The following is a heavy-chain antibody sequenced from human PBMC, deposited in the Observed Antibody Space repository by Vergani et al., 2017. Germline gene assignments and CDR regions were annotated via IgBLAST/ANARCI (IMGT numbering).Heavy chain of an antibody. V-gene: IGHV3-23*01. D-gene: IGHD1-26*01. Sequence: EVQLLESGGSLKQPGGSVRLSCAASGFTFSTYAMHWVRQAPGKGLEWVSALTGGGGSTYYADSFKGRFIISRDNSRDTLYLQMNSLRPEDTATYYCVKDAGSYENFFVSWGQGTLVTFSS. CDR3: VKDAGSYENFFVS. CDR1: GFTFSTYA. CDR2: LTGGGGST. J-gene: IGHJ4*02.